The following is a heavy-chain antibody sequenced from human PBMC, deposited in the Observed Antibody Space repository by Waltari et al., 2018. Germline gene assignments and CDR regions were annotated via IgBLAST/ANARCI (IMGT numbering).Heavy chain of an antibody. J-gene: IGHJ4*02. D-gene: IGHD6-13*01. V-gene: IGHV4-59*01. Sequence: QVQLQESGPGLVKPSETLSLTCTVSGGSISSYYWRWLRQPPGKGLEWIGYIYYSGSTNYNPSLKSRVTISVDTSKNQFSLKLSSVTAADTAVYYCARGSSSSWYSFDYWGQGTLVTVSS. CDR3: ARGSSSSWYSFDY. CDR1: GGSISSYY. CDR2: IYYSGST.